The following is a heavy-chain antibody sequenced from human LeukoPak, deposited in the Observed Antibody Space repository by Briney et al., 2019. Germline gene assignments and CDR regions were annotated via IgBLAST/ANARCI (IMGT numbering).Heavy chain of an antibody. CDR2: INHSGST. CDR1: GGSFSGYY. CDR3: ARGGPGAFWSGYHPHMDV. D-gene: IGHD3-3*01. V-gene: IGHV4-34*01. J-gene: IGHJ6*02. Sequence: PSETLSLTCAVYGGSFSGYYWSWIRQPPGKGLEWIGEINHSGSTNYNPSLKSRVTISVDTSKNQFSLKLSSVTAADTAVYYCARGGPGAFWSGYHPHMDVWGQGTTVTVSS.